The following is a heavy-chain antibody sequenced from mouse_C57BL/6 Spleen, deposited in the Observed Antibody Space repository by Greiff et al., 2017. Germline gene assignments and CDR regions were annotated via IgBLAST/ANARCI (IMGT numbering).Heavy chain of an antibody. V-gene: IGHV1-64*01. D-gene: IGHD1-1*02. CDR1: GYTFTSYW. CDR2: IHPNSGST. Sequence: QVQLQQPGAELVKPGASVKLSCKASGYTFTSYWMHWVKQRPGQGLEWIGMIHPNSGSTNYNEKFKSKATLTVDKSSSTAYMQLSSLTSEDSAVYYCARRGSYYGCSKYFDVWGTGTTVTVSS. J-gene: IGHJ1*03. CDR3: ARRGSYYGCSKYFDV.